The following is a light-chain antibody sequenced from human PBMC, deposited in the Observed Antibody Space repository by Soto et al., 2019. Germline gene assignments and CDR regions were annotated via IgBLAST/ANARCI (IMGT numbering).Light chain of an antibody. V-gene: IGKV3-20*01. CDR3: QHYNSYSEA. Sequence: EIVLTQSPGTLSLSPGERATLSCRASQSVSSNYLAWYQLKPGQAPRLLIYGASSRATGIPDRFSGSGSGTDFTLTISRLDPEDFATYYCQHYNSYSEAFGQGTKVELK. J-gene: IGKJ1*01. CDR1: QSVSSNY. CDR2: GAS.